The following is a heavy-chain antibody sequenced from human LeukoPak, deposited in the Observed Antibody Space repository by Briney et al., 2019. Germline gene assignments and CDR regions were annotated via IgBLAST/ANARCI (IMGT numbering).Heavy chain of an antibody. J-gene: IGHJ4*02. D-gene: IGHD3-22*01. CDR1: GGSISSYY. Sequence: SETLSLTCTVSGGSISSYYWSWVRQPPGEGLEWIGYIYYSVSTNYNPSLKSRVTIPVDTSTNQFSLKLSSVTAADTAVYYCARSPGYYDSRLFDGWGQGTLVTVSS. CDR2: IYYSVST. CDR3: ARSPGYYDSRLFDG. V-gene: IGHV4-59*01.